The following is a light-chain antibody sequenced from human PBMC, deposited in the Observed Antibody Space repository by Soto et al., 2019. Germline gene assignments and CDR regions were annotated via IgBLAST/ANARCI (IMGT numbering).Light chain of an antibody. CDR1: QSVSSF. CDR3: QQRLNWPLT. Sequence: EIVLTQSPATLSLSPGERATLSCRASQSVSSFFVWYQQKRGQAPRLLIYDASKRATGIPARFSGSGSGTDFTLTISSLEPEDFAVYYCQQRLNWPLTFGKGTTVEIK. CDR2: DAS. V-gene: IGKV3-11*01. J-gene: IGKJ4*01.